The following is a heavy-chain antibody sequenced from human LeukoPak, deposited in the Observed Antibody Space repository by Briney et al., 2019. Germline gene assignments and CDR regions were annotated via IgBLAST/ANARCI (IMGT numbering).Heavy chain of an antibody. CDR3: AKRYDFWSGDYGMDV. CDR2: ISDTGVTA. D-gene: IGHD3-3*01. J-gene: IGHJ6*02. CDR1: GFTFSNYA. V-gene: IGHV3-23*01. Sequence: GGSLRLSCAASGFTFSNYAMSWVRQAPGQGLDWVSAISDTGVTAYYADSVKGRFTISRDNSKNTLYLQTNSLRAEDTAVYYCAKRYDFWSGDYGMDVWGQGTTVTVSS.